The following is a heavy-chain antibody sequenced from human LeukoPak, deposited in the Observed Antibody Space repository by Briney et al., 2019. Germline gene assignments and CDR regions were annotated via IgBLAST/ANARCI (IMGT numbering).Heavy chain of an antibody. V-gene: IGHV3-33*01. Sequence: GRSLRLTCAASGFTFSSYGMHWVSQAPGKGLERVAVIWYDGSNKYYADSVKGRFTISRDNSKNTLYLQMNSLRAEDTAVYYCAREVGATYYGMDVSGQGTTVTVSS. CDR3: AREVGATYYGMDV. CDR2: IWYDGSNK. D-gene: IGHD1-26*01. J-gene: IGHJ6*02. CDR1: GFTFSSYG.